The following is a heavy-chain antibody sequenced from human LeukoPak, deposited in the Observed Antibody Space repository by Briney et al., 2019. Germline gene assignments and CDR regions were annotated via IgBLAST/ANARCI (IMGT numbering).Heavy chain of an antibody. V-gene: IGHV4-61*02. CDR1: GGSISSRNYC. D-gene: IGHD3-9*01. Sequence: PSETLSLTCTVSGGSISSRNYCWSWIRQPAGKGLEWIGRIYTSGSTNYNPSLKSRVTMSVDTSKNQFSLKLSSVTAADTAVYYCAREGTYYDILRWGQGTLVTVSS. CDR3: AREGTYYDILR. CDR2: IYTSGST. J-gene: IGHJ4*02.